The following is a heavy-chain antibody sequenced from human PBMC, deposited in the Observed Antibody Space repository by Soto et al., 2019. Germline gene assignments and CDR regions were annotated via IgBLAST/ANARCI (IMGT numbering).Heavy chain of an antibody. D-gene: IGHD2-15*01. CDR1: GCSISSGDYY. CDR3: ARTHDSHYYFDY. V-gene: IGHV4-30-4*01. J-gene: IGHJ4*02. Sequence: PSETLSLTCTVSGCSISSGDYYWSWIRQPPGKGLEWIAYIYYSGSTYYTPSLKSRVTMSVDTSKNQFSLKLTSVTAADTAVYYCARTHDSHYYFDYWGQGALVTVSS. CDR2: IYYSGST.